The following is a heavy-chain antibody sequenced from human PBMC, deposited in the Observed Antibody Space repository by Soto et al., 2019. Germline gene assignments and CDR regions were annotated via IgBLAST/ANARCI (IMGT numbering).Heavy chain of an antibody. V-gene: IGHV4-34*01. Sequence: SETLSLTCAVYGGSFCGYYWSWIRQPPGKGLEWMGEINHSGSTNYSPSLKSRVTISVDTSKNQFSLKLSSVTAADTAVYYCARANLRGYSYGPDYWGQGTLVTVSS. CDR1: GGSFCGYY. D-gene: IGHD5-18*01. CDR2: INHSGST. CDR3: ARANLRGYSYGPDY. J-gene: IGHJ4*02.